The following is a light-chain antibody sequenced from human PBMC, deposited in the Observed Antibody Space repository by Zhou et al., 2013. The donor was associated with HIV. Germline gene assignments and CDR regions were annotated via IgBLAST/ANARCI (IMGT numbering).Light chain of an antibody. CDR2: GAS. V-gene: IGKV3-20*01. CDR3: QQYGNSPVT. Sequence: IVLTQSPDTLSLSPGERVTLSCRASQSVSSNYLVWYQQKPGQAPRLLIYGASSRATGIPERFSGSGSGTDFTLTISRLEPEDFAVYYCQQYGNSPVTFGEGPRWRSN. J-gene: IGKJ4*01. CDR1: QSVSSNY.